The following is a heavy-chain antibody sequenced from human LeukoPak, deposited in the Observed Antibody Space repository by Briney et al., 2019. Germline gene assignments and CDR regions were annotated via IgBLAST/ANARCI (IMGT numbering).Heavy chain of an antibody. CDR3: ARGENILTGYTFDY. D-gene: IGHD3-9*01. Sequence: SSETLSLTCAVYGGSFSGYYWSWIRQPPGKGLEWIGEINHSGSTNYNPSLKSRVTISVDTSKNQFSLKLSSVTAADTAVYYCARGENILTGYTFDYWGQGTLVTVSS. CDR2: INHSGST. J-gene: IGHJ4*02. V-gene: IGHV4-34*01. CDR1: GGSFSGYY.